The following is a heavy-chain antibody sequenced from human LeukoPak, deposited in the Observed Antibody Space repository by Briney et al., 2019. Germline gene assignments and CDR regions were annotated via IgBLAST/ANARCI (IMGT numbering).Heavy chain of an antibody. CDR3: AKDPSVGLPMEYYFDY. CDR1: GFTFSSYG. CDR2: ISYDGSNK. J-gene: IGHJ4*02. V-gene: IGHV3-30*18. D-gene: IGHD4-23*01. Sequence: QAGGSLRLSCAASGFTFSSYGMHWVRQAPGKGLEWVAVISYDGSNKYYADSVKGRFTISRDNSKNTLYLQMNSLRAEDTAVYYCAKDPSVGLPMEYYFDYWGQGTLVTVSS.